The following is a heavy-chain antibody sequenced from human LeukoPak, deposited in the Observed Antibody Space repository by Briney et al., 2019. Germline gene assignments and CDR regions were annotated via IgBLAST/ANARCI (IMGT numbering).Heavy chain of an antibody. CDR2: MYYTGIT. J-gene: IGHJ5*02. V-gene: IGHV4-39*07. CDR1: GGSISSSSYY. CDR3: VSQYYFWPGPKPSPGWLDP. Sequence: PPQTLSPTCTVSGGSISSSSYYWGWIRQPPGKGLEWIGSMYYTGITYYIPSLESRVPISVDTSKNQFSLKLSSVTAAETAVYYCVSQYYFWPGPKPSPGWLDPWGQGTLVSVSS. D-gene: IGHD3-16*01.